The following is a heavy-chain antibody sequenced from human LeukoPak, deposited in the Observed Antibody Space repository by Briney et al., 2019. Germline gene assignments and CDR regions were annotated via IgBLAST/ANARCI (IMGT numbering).Heavy chain of an antibody. D-gene: IGHD1-1*01. J-gene: IGHJ3*02. CDR3: ARGTTGAFDI. CDR2: IYYSGST. V-gene: IGHV4-39*01. Sequence: WVRQAPGKGLEWIGSIYYSGSTYYNPSLKSRVTISVDTSKNQFSLKLSSVTAADTAVYYCARGTTGAFDIWGQGTMVTVSS.